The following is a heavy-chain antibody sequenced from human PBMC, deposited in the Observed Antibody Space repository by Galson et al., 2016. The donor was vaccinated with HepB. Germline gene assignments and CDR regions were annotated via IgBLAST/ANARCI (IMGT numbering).Heavy chain of an antibody. CDR3: ATRPADGSPYYFDS. V-gene: IGHV1-18*01. CDR1: GYTFTRYV. D-gene: IGHD6-13*01. J-gene: IGHJ4*01. CDR2: INTSKGNT. Sequence: SVKVSCKASGYTFTRYVISWVRQAPGQGLEWMGWINTSKGNTYYAQKFQGRVTLTIDTSTSTAYMELRSLISDDAAVYYCATRPADGSPYYFDSWGHGTLVTVSS.